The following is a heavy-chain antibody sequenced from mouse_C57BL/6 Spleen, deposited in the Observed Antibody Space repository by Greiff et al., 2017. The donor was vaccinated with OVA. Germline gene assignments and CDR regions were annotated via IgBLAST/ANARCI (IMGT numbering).Heavy chain of an antibody. CDR2: IWPGGGT. J-gene: IGHJ4*01. Sequence: VQLQQSGPGLVAPSPTLSITCTVSGFSLTSYAISWVRQPPGKGLEWLGVIWPGGGTNYNSAHKDRLSISKDNSKSQVFLKMNSLQTDDTARYYCARIYYDSGDYAMGYWGQGTSVTGSS. CDR3: ARIYYDSGDYAMGY. CDR1: GFSLTSYA. V-gene: IGHV2-9-1*01. D-gene: IGHD2-4*01.